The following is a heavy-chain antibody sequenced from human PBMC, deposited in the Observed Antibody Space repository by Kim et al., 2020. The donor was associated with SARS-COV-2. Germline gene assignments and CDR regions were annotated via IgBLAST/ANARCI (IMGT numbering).Heavy chain of an antibody. CDR3: ARAYSGSYLGYFDY. J-gene: IGHJ4*02. Sequence: DSVKGRFTISRDNSKNTLYLQMNSLRAEDTAVYYCARAYSGSYLGYFDYWGQGTLVTVSS. V-gene: IGHV3-30*01. D-gene: IGHD1-26*01.